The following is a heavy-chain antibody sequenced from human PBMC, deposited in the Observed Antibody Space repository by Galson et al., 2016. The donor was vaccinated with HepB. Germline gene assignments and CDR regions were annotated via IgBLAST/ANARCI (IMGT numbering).Heavy chain of an antibody. J-gene: IGHJ4*02. CDR1: GFTFSSYS. CDR3: ASSGYSSSWYDY. Sequence: SLRLSCAASGFTFSSYSMNWVRQAPGKGLEWVSYISSRSSTIYYADSVKGRFTISRDNAKNSLYLQMNSLRAEDTAVYYCASSGYSSSWYDYWGQGTLVTVSS. D-gene: IGHD6-13*01. V-gene: IGHV3-48*01. CDR2: ISSRSSTI.